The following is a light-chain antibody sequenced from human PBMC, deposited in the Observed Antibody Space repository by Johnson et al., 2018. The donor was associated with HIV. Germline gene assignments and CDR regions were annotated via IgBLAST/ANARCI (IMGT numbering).Light chain of an antibody. Sequence: QSVLTQPPSVSAAPRQRVTISCSGNSSNMGNNYVSWYQQVPGTAPKLLIYDNNKRPSGIPDRFSGSKSGTSATLGITGLQTGDEADYYCGTWDGSLSVYVVGTGTKVTVL. CDR2: DNN. CDR1: SSNMGNNY. CDR3: GTWDGSLSVYV. J-gene: IGLJ1*01. V-gene: IGLV1-51*01.